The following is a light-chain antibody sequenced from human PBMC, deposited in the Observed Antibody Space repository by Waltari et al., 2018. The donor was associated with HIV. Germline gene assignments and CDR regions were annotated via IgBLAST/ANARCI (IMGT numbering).Light chain of an antibody. CDR2: ENS. Sequence: QSVLTQPLSVSAAPGQRLTISCTWRSSNLGAGYAVHWSQQLPETAPKILICENSDRAQGSPDRIYGAKTGASAALASTGRRAEEEEDNYCQSYDSSQGGSVFCGETNQT. J-gene: IGLJ3*02. CDR1: SSNLGAGYA. CDR3: QSYDSSQGGSV. V-gene: IGLV1-40*01.